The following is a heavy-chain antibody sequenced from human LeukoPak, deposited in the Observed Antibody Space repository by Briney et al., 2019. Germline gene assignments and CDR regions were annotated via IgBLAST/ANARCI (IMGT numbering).Heavy chain of an antibody. CDR2: ISGSGVTT. CDR1: GFTFSSYA. V-gene: IGHV3-23*01. CDR3: AKRLIGAYYFDY. Sequence: GGSLRLSCAASGFTFSSYAISWVRQAPGKGLEWVSGISGSGVTTYYADSVKGRFTSSRDNSKNTLYLQMNSLRAEDTAVYYCAKRLIGAYYFDYWGQGILVTVSS. D-gene: IGHD4/OR15-4a*01. J-gene: IGHJ4*02.